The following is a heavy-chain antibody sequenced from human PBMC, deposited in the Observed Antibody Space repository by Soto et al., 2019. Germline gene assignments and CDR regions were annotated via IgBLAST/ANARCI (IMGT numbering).Heavy chain of an antibody. J-gene: IGHJ5*02. Sequence: GGSMRLSCAASGFTFRSFTMNWVRQAPGKGLEWVSTISSNSAYIYYTDALRGRFTISRDNAKNSLHLQMNSLRAEDTAVYYCTRDASRDSSARGWFDPWGPGTLVTVSS. CDR3: TRDASRDSSARGWFDP. CDR2: ISSNSAYI. V-gene: IGHV3-21*01. D-gene: IGHD6-13*01. CDR1: GFTFRSFT.